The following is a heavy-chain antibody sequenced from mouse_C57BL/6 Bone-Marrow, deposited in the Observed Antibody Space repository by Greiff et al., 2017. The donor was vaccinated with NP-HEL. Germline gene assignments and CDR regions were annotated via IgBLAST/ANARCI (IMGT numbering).Heavy chain of an antibody. CDR3: AKGYDYDTWFAY. D-gene: IGHD2-4*01. CDR1: GYTFTSYG. V-gene: IGHV1-81*01. Sequence: VQGVESGAELARPGASVKLSCKASGYTFTSYGISWVKQRTGQGLEWIGEIYPRSGNTYYNEKFKGKATLTADKSSSTAYMELRSLTSEDSAVYFCAKGYDYDTWFAYWGQGTLVTVSA. CDR2: IYPRSGNT. J-gene: IGHJ3*01.